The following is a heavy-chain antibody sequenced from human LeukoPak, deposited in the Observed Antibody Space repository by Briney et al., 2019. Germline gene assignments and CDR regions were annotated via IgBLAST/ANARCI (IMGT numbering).Heavy chain of an antibody. Sequence: PGRSLRLSCAASGFTFSSYAIHWVRQAPGKGLEWASLISFDGSNKYYADSVKGRFAISRDNSKNALYLQMNSLRPEDTAVYYCARGNGLSSGWYEFDFWGQGALVAVSS. CDR3: ARGNGLSSGWYEFDF. V-gene: IGHV3-30*09. CDR1: GFTFSSYA. CDR2: ISFDGSNK. D-gene: IGHD6-19*01. J-gene: IGHJ4*02.